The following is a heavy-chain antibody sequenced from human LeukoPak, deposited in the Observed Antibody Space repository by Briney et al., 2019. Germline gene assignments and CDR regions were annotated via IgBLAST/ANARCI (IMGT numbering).Heavy chain of an antibody. V-gene: IGHV1-46*03. CDR3: ARAPYYYMDV. CDR2: INPSGGST. CDR1: GGTFSSYT. Sequence: ALVKVSCKASGGTFSSYTISWVRQAPGQGLEWMGIINPSGGSTSYAQKFQGRVTMTRDTSTSTVYMELSSLRSEDTAVYYCARAPYYYMDVWGKGTTVTVSS. J-gene: IGHJ6*03.